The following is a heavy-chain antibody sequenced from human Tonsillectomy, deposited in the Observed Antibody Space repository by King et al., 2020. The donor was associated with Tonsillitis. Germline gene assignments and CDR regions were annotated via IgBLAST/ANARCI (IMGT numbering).Heavy chain of an antibody. V-gene: IGHV4-38-2*02. Sequence: VQLQESGPGLVKPSETLSLTCTVSGYSISSGYYWGWIRQPPGKGLEWIGSIYHSGSTYYNPSLKSRVTISVDTSKNQFSLKLSSVTAADTAVYYCARREKGPFDYWGQGTLDTVSS. CDR2: IYHSGST. J-gene: IGHJ4*02. CDR1: GYSISSGYY. CDR3: ARREKGPFDY. D-gene: IGHD1-26*01.